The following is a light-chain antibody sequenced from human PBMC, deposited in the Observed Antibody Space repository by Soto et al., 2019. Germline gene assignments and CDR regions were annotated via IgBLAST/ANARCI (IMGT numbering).Light chain of an antibody. Sequence: DIQMTQSPSSLSASVGDRVTITCRASQRISNYLNWYQQKPGKAPKLLIYGASSLQSGVPSRFSGSGSGTDFTLTVTSLKPEDFATYYCQQSYSTPTFGQGTKVAIK. CDR1: QRISNY. V-gene: IGKV1-39*01. CDR2: GAS. J-gene: IGKJ1*01. CDR3: QQSYSTPT.